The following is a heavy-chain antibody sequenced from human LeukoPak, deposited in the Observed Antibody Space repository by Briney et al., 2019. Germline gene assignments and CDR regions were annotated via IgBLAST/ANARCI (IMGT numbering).Heavy chain of an antibody. V-gene: IGHV4-34*01. D-gene: IGHD4/OR15-4a*01. J-gene: IGHJ4*02. CDR2: INHSGST. CDR1: GGSFSGYY. CDR3: ARALYGGHYYGDY. Sequence: SETLSLTCAVYGGSFSGYYWSWIRQPPGKGLEWIGEINHSGSTNYNPSLKSRVTISVDTSKNQFSLKLSSVTAADTAVYYCARALYGGHYYGDYWGQGTLVTVSS.